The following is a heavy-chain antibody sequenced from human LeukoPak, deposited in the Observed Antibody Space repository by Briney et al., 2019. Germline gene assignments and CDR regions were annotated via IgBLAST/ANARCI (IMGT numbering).Heavy chain of an antibody. CDR2: IIPILGTA. D-gene: IGHD5-18*01. Sequence: ASVKVSCKASGGTFSSYAISWVRQAPGQGLEWMGGIIPILGTANYAQKFQGRVTITADKSTSTAYVELSSLRSEDTAVYYCASPRRDTAMARAFDIWGQGTMVTVSS. V-gene: IGHV1-69*06. J-gene: IGHJ3*02. CDR3: ASPRRDTAMARAFDI. CDR1: GGTFSSYA.